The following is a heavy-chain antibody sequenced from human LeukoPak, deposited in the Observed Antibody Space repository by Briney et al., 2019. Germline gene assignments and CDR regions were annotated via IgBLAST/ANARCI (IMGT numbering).Heavy chain of an antibody. J-gene: IGHJ4*02. CDR1: GFTFSSYE. Sequence: GGSLRLSCAASGFTFSSYEMNWVRQAPGKGLEWVAVISYDGSNKYYADSVKGRFTISRDNSKNTLYLQMNSLRAEDTAVYYCARDSYGLDYWGQGTLVTVSS. D-gene: IGHD5-18*01. V-gene: IGHV3-30-3*01. CDR2: ISYDGSNK. CDR3: ARDSYGLDY.